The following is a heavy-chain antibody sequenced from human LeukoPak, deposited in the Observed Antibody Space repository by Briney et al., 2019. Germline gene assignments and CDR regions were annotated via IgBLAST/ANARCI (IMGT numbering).Heavy chain of an antibody. CDR3: ARDVYSSSFRAWFDP. J-gene: IGHJ5*02. CDR2: INHSGST. V-gene: IGHV4-34*01. D-gene: IGHD6-13*01. Sequence: SETLSLTCTVSGGSISSYYWSWIRQPPGKGLEWIGEINHSGSTNYNPSLKSRVTISVDTSKNQFSLKLSSVTAADTAVYYCARDVYSSSFRAWFDPWGQGTLVTVSS. CDR1: GGSISSYY.